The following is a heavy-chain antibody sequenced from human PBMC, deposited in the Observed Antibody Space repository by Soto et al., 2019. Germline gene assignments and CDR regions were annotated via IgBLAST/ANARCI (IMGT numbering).Heavy chain of an antibody. CDR2: INDSGTT. CDR1: GGSFSGFY. J-gene: IGHJ6*02. Sequence: LSLTCAIYGGSFSGFYWSWIRQPPGKGLEWIGEINDSGTTNYNPSLKSRVTISADTSKTHFSLRLTSVTAADTAVYYCARGLYYYYGMDVWGQGTTVTVSS. CDR3: ARGLYYYYGMDV. V-gene: IGHV4-34*01.